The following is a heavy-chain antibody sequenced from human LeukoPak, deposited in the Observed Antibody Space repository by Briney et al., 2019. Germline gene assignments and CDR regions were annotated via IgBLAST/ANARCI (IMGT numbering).Heavy chain of an antibody. V-gene: IGHV3-23*01. CDR3: ARGHGGNVDY. J-gene: IGHJ4*02. CDR2: ISGGGGGTT. Sequence: PGGSLRLSCAASGFTFSNYAMSWVRQAPGKGLEWVSGISGGGGGTTSYADSVKGRFTISRDNSKNTLFLQMNSLRADDTAVYYCARGHGGNVDYWGQGTPVTVSS. D-gene: IGHD4-23*01. CDR1: GFTFSNYA.